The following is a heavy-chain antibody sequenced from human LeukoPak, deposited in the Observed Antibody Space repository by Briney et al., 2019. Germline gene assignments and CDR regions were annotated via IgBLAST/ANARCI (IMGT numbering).Heavy chain of an antibody. D-gene: IGHD3-9*01. CDR1: GFTFSSYA. V-gene: IGHV3-23*01. CDR2: ISGSGGST. Sequence: GGSLRLSCAASGFTFSSYAMSWVRQAPGKGLEWVSAISGSGGSTYYADSVKGRFTISRDNSKNTLYLQMNSLRAEDTAVYYCATGYDILTGPPGYWGQGTLVTVSS. CDR3: ATGYDILTGPPGY. J-gene: IGHJ4*02.